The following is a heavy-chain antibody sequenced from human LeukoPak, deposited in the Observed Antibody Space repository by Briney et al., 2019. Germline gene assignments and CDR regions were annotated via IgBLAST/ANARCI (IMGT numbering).Heavy chain of an antibody. V-gene: IGHV3-72*01. CDR3: ARAKTD. Sequence: PGGSLRLSCAASGFTFSDGWMDWVRQAQGKGLEWVGRAAKNGNGYTTEYAASVKGRLTVSGDDSKNSLYLQMNRLKTEDTAVYYCARAKTDWGQGTLVTVSS. CDR2: AAKNGNGYTT. CDR1: GFTFSDGW. J-gene: IGHJ4*02.